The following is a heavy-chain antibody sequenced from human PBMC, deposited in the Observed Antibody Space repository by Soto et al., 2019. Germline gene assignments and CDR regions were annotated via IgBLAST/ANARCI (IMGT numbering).Heavy chain of an antibody. Sequence: GVLRLSCADYGFTFSSYWMSWVRQAPGKGLEWVANIKQDGSDKKYADSVKGRFTISRDNSEKTLYLQMNSLRAEDTAVYYCAKDYGDWTGLYYYGMDVWGQGTTVTVSS. CDR3: AKDYGDWTGLYYYGMDV. J-gene: IGHJ6*02. V-gene: IGHV3-7*04. CDR1: GFTFSSYW. D-gene: IGHD4-17*01. CDR2: IKQDGSDK.